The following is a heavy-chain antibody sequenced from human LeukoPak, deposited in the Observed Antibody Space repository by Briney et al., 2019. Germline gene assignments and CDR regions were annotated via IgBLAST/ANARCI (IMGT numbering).Heavy chain of an antibody. CDR2: ISWNSGSI. CDR1: GFTFDDYA. J-gene: IGHJ4*02. CDR3: AKDMGYSGYDHFDY. V-gene: IGHV3-9*01. D-gene: IGHD5-12*01. Sequence: PGRSLRLSCAASGFTFDDYAMHWVRQAPGKGLEWVSGISWNSGSIGYADSVKGRFTISRDNAKNSLYLQMNSLRAEDTALYYCAKDMGYSGYDHFDYWGQGTLVTVSS.